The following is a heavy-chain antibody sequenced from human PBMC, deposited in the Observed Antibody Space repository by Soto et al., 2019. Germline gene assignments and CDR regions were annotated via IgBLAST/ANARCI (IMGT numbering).Heavy chain of an antibody. J-gene: IGHJ4*02. CDR3: ARDYSSWYPKYYFDY. V-gene: IGHV1-3*01. CDR1: GYTFTSYA. CDR2: INAGNGNT. D-gene: IGHD6-13*01. Sequence: ASVKVSCKASGYTFTSYAMHWVRQAPGQRLEWMGWINAGNGNTKYSQKFQGRVTITRDTSASTAYMELSSLRSEDTAVYYCARDYSSWYPKYYFDYWGQGTLVTVSS.